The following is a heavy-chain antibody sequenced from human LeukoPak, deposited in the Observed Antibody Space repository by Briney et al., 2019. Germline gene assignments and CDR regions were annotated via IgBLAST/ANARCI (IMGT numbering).Heavy chain of an antibody. J-gene: IGHJ4*02. D-gene: IGHD3-22*01. V-gene: IGHV4-39*01. Sequence: PSETLSLTCTVSGGSISSSSYYWGWIRQPPGKGLEWIGSIYYSGSTYYNPSLRSRVTISVDTSKNQFSLKLSSVTAADTAVYYCARLPIVVVKGYYFDYWGQGTLVTVSS. CDR2: IYYSGST. CDR3: ARLPIVVVKGYYFDY. CDR1: GGSISSSSYY.